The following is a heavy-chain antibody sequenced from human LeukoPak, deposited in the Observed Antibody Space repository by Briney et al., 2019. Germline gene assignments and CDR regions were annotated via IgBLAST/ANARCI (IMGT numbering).Heavy chain of an antibody. J-gene: IGHJ4*02. CDR1: GGSIISSSYY. Sequence: SETLSLTCTVSGGSIISSSYYWGWIRQPPGKGLEWIGSIYYSGSTYYNPSLKSRVTISVDTSKNQFSLKLSSVTAADTAVYYCARHFPIVFRYEGLNYFDYWGQGTLVTVSS. V-gene: IGHV4-39*01. D-gene: IGHD5-12*01. CDR2: IYYSGST. CDR3: ARHFPIVFRYEGLNYFDY.